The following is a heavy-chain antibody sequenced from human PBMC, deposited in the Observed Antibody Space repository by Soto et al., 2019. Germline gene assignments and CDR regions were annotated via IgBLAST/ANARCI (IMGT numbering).Heavy chain of an antibody. J-gene: IGHJ5*02. D-gene: IGHD6-6*01. Sequence: SETLSLTCIVSGGSINSYYWGWIRQPPGKGLEWIGYIHYSGSTNYNPSLKSRVTISIDTPKNQFSLKVNSMTAADTAVYYCARGGLAARKGRWFDPWGQGTLVTVSS. CDR3: ARGGLAARKGRWFDP. V-gene: IGHV4-59*01. CDR1: GGSINSYY. CDR2: IHYSGST.